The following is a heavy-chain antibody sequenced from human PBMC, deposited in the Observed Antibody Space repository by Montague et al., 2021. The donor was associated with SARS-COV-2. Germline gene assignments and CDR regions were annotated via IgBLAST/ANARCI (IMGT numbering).Heavy chain of an antibody. CDR2: IYYSGST. Sequence: TLSLTCTVSGDSINSGSYYWSWIRQPPGKGLEWIGLIYYSGSTYYNPSLRSRLAISVDTSTNQFSLRLSSVTAADTPVYFCARMGGNYHYHFDYWGLGTLVTVSS. CDR1: GDSINSGSYY. J-gene: IGHJ4*02. D-gene: IGHD3-22*01. CDR3: ARMGGNYHYHFDY. V-gene: IGHV4-31*03.